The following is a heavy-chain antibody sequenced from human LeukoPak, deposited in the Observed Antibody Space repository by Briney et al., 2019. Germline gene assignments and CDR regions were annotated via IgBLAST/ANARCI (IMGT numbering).Heavy chain of an antibody. J-gene: IGHJ4*01. CDR1: GYTFADYG. CDR2: ISVYTGHT. D-gene: IGHD2-2*01. CDR3: AVILPPVPK. V-gene: IGHV1-18*01. Sequence: GASVKVSCKASGYTFADYGLSWVRQAPGQGLEWMGRISVYTGHTNYAQGLQGRLTMTTDTSTSTAYMEMRSLRSDDTAVYYCAVILPPVPKWGHGTLVTVSS.